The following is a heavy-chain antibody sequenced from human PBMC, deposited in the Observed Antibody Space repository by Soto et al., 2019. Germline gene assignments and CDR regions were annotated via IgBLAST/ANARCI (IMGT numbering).Heavy chain of an antibody. CDR1: GYTFTSYD. D-gene: IGHD3-3*01. Sequence: QVQLVQSGAEVKKPGASVKVSCKASGYTFTSYDINWVRQATGQGLEWMGWMNPNSGNTGYAQKFQSRVTMTRNTSISTAYMEMSSLRSEETAVYYCAIGVTIFGVVTYYYYYYMDVWGKGTTVTVSS. J-gene: IGHJ6*03. V-gene: IGHV1-8*01. CDR3: AIGVTIFGVVTYYYYYYMDV. CDR2: MNPNSGNT.